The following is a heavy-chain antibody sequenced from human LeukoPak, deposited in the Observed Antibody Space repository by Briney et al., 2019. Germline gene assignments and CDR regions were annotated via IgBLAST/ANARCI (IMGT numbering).Heavy chain of an antibody. Sequence: GWSLRLSCAASGFTFSTFAMTWVRQAPGKGLEWVTAISGGGSSTYYADSVKGRFTISRDNSKNTLYLQMNSLRADDTAVYHCAKARYCSGGSCYDYFDYWGQGTLVTVSS. CDR2: ISGGGSST. CDR1: GFTFSTFA. J-gene: IGHJ4*02. D-gene: IGHD2-15*01. CDR3: AKARYCSGGSCYDYFDY. V-gene: IGHV3-23*01.